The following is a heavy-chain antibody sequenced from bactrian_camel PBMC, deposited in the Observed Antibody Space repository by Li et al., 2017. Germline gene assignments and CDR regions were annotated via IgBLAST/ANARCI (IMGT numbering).Heavy chain of an antibody. CDR1: GFTFSSYW. J-gene: IGHJ4*01. V-gene: IGHV3S6*01. Sequence: VQLVESGGGLVQPGGSLRLSCVASGFTFSSYWMNWVRLAPGKGLEWVASIFFDGSNAASASSAEGRFAISRDNANNTINLMMNSLKPEDTAMYYCAANFGPYCSGPYLARRANFLGQGTQVTVS. D-gene: IGHD2*01. CDR2: IFFDGSNA.